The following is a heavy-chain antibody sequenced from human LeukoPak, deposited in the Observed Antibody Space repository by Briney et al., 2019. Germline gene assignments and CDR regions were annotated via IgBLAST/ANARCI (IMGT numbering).Heavy chain of an antibody. D-gene: IGHD3-22*01. V-gene: IGHV1-8*02. J-gene: IGHJ4*02. CDR2: INPNSGNT. Sequence: GASVKVSCKASGYTFTGYYMHWVRQAPGQGLEWMGWINPNSGNTGYAQKFQGRVTMTRDTSISTAYMELSSLRSEDTAVYYCARGDSSGYSPFDYWGQGTLVTVSS. CDR1: GYTFTGYY. CDR3: ARGDSSGYSPFDY.